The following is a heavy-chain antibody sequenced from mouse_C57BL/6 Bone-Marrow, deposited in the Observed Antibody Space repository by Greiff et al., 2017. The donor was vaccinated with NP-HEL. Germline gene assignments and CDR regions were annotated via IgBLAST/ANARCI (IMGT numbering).Heavy chain of an antibody. Sequence: QVQLQQSGPELVKPGASVKISCKASGYAFSSSWMNWVKQRPGKGLVWIGRIYPGDGDTNYNGKFKGKATLTADKSSSTAYMQLSSLTYEDSAVYFCLMVTTDFDYWGQGTTLTVSS. CDR3: LMVTTDFDY. CDR2: IYPGDGDT. D-gene: IGHD2-2*01. V-gene: IGHV1-82*01. J-gene: IGHJ2*01. CDR1: GYAFSSSW.